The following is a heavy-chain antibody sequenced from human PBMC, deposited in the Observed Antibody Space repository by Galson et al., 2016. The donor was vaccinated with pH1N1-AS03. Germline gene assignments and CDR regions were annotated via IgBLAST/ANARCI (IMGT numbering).Heavy chain of an antibody. CDR2: IFARDSDT. J-gene: IGHJ4*02. CDR3: ARATGTAGGVDY. V-gene: IGHV5-51*01. Sequence: SGAEVKKPGEPLKISCKGSGYPFTNYWTAWVRQMPGKGLEWMGLIFARDSDTRYSPSFQGQVTISADKSINTAYLQWSSLKASDTAMYYCARATGTAGGVDYWGQGTLVSVSS. D-gene: IGHD1-1*01. CDR1: GYPFTNYW.